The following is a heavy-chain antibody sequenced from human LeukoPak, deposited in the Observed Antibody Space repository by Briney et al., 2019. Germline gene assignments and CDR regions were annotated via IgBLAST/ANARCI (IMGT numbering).Heavy chain of an antibody. CDR2: ISETGGST. D-gene: IGHD4-11*01. CDR1: GFTFSSYA. CDR3: ASFRDYSNCN. V-gene: IGHV3-23*01. Sequence: GGSLRLSCAASGFTFSSYAMSWVRQAPGKGLEWVSAISETGGSTFYADSVKGRFTISRDNSKNTLYVQMNSLRAEDTAVYYCASFRDYSNCNWGQGTLVTVSS. J-gene: IGHJ4*02.